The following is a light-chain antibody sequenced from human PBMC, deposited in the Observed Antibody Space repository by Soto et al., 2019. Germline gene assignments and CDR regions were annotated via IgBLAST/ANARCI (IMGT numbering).Light chain of an antibody. J-gene: IGLJ1*01. CDR2: EVT. V-gene: IGLV2-14*01. Sequence: QSALTQPASVSGSPGQSITISCTGTSSDVGGYNFVSWYQHHPGKAPKLIIYEVTNRPSGVSNRFSGSKSGNTASLTISGLQAEDEADYYCSSYRSATTPYYVFGTGTKVTVL. CDR3: SSYRSATTPYYV. CDR1: SSDVGGYNF.